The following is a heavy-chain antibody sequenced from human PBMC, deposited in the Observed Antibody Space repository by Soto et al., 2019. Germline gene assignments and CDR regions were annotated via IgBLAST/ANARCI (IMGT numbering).Heavy chain of an antibody. Sequence: GASGKVCGKASGYTFTSYAIHWVRQAPGQRLEWMGWINAGNGNTKYSQKFQGRVTITRDTSASTAYMELSSLRSEDTAVYYCAREDPYCSGGSCYKLKAGMDVWGQGTTVTVSS. J-gene: IGHJ6*02. CDR2: INAGNGNT. D-gene: IGHD2-15*01. CDR3: AREDPYCSGGSCYKLKAGMDV. CDR1: GYTFTSYA. V-gene: IGHV1-3*01.